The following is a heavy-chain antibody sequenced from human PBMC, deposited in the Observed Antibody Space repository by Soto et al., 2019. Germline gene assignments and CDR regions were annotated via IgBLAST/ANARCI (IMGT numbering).Heavy chain of an antibody. CDR3: ARVIAEGGGEYTGRPPNFDY. CDR2: ISAYNGNT. V-gene: IGHV1-18*01. J-gene: IGHJ4*02. Sequence: ASVKVSCKASGYTFTSYGISWVRQAPGQGLEWMGWISAYNGNTNYAQKLQGRVTMTTDTSTSTAYTELRSLRSDDTAVYYCARVIAEGGGEYTGRPPNFDYWGQGTLVTVSS. D-gene: IGHD6-6*01. CDR1: GYTFTSYG.